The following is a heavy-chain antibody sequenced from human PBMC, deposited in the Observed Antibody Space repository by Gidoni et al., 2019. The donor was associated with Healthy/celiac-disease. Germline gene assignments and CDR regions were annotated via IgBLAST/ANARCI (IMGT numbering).Heavy chain of an antibody. V-gene: IGHV3-11*01. Sequence: QVQLVESGGGLVKPGGSLRLSCAASGFTFSDYYMNWIRQAPGKWLEWSSYIRSSGSTIYYADSVKGRFTISRDNAKNSLYLQMNSLRAEDTAVYYCASRAGVRGVKGSGMDVWGQGTTVTVSS. D-gene: IGHD3-10*01. CDR1: GFTFSDYY. CDR2: IRSSGSTI. CDR3: ASRAGVRGVKGSGMDV. J-gene: IGHJ6*02.